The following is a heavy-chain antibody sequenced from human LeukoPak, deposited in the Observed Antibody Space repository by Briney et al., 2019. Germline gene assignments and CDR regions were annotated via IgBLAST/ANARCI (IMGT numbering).Heavy chain of an antibody. Sequence: GASVKVSCKASGYTFTSYAMNWVRQAPGQGLEWMGWINTNTGNPTYAQGFTGRFVFSLDTSVSTAYLQISSLKAEDTAVYYCAREVAGMGLNWFDPWGQGTLVTVSS. D-gene: IGHD6-19*01. CDR3: AREVAGMGLNWFDP. V-gene: IGHV7-4-1*02. CDR2: INTNTGNP. CDR1: GYTFTSYA. J-gene: IGHJ5*02.